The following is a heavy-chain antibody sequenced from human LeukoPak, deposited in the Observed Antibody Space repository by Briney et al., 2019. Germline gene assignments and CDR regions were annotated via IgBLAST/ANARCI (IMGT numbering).Heavy chain of an antibody. CDR1: GGSISNYY. CDR2: IYYSGST. D-gene: IGHD3-10*01. CDR3: ARLTMVRGLINPFDY. V-gene: IGHV4-59*08. J-gene: IGHJ4*02. Sequence: AETLCLTCTVSGGSISNYYWSWIRQPPGKGLEWIGYIYYSGSTNYNPSLKSRVTISVDTSKHQFSLMLISVTAADTAVYYCARLTMVRGLINPFDYWGQGTPVTVSS.